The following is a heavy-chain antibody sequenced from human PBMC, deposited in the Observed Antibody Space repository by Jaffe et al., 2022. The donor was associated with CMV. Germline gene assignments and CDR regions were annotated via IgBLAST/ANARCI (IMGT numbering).Heavy chain of an antibody. Sequence: EVQLVESGGGLVQPGRSLRLSCAASGFTFDDYAMHWVRQVPGKGLEWVSGISWNSGTKIYADSVKGRFTISRDNAKNSLYLLMNSLRAEDTALYYCARRLVQMTTIGGSAFDVWGQGTMVTVSS. CDR1: GFTFDDYA. D-gene: IGHD3-16*01. V-gene: IGHV3-9*01. CDR3: ARRLVQMTTIGGSAFDV. CDR2: ISWNSGTK. J-gene: IGHJ3*01.